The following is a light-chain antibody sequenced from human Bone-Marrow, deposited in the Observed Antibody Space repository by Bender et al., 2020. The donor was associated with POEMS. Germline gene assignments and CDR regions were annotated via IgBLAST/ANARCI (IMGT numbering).Light chain of an antibody. CDR1: YSDIGAYNY. CDR2: EVS. J-gene: IGLJ3*02. CDR3: VAWDASLNGWV. Sequence: QSALTQPASVSGSPGQSVTISCGGSYSDIGAYNYVSWIQHHPGKAPKTVIYEVSKRPSGVSNRFSGSKSGTSASLAITGLQSDDEAIYFCVAWDASLNGWVFGGGTKLTVL. V-gene: IGLV2-14*01.